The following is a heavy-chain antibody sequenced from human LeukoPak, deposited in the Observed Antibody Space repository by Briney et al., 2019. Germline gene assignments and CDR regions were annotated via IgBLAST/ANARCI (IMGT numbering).Heavy chain of an antibody. CDR1: GFTFSSYA. J-gene: IGHJ4*02. D-gene: IGHD5-12*01. CDR3: AKDGQGGYDLCYFDY. Sequence: AGGSLRLSCAASGFTFSSYAMSWVRQAPGKGLEWVSAISGSGGSTYYADSVKGRFTIPRDNSKNTLYLQMNSLRAEDTAVYYCAKDGQGGYDLCYFDYWGQGTLVTVSS. CDR2: ISGSGGST. V-gene: IGHV3-23*01.